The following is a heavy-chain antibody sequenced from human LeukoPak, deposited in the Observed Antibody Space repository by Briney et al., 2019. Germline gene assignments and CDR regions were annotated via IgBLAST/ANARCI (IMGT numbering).Heavy chain of an antibody. CDR2: IIPIFDTA. CDR1: GNTFTSYA. CDR3: ARDDGSGYYPAGY. J-gene: IGHJ4*02. V-gene: IGHV1-69*06. Sequence: SVKVSCKASGNTFTSYAINWVRQAPGQGLAWMGRIIPIFDTANYAQKFQGRVTITADKSTSTAYMELSGLRSEDTAVYYCARDDGSGYYPAGYWGQGTLVTVPS. D-gene: IGHD5-12*01.